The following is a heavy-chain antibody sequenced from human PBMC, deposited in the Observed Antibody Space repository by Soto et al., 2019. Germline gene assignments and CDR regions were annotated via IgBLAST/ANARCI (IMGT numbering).Heavy chain of an antibody. D-gene: IGHD1-26*01. CDR1: GGTFSSYA. CDR2: IIPIFGTA. CDR3: ARDTWVAEYHYYYYYGMDV. Sequence: SVKVSCKASGGTFSSYAISWVRQAPGQGLEWMGGIIPIFGTANYAQKFQGRVTITADESTSTAYMELSSLRSEDTAVYYCARDTWVAEYHYYYYYGMDVWGQGTTVTVSS. V-gene: IGHV1-69*13. J-gene: IGHJ6*02.